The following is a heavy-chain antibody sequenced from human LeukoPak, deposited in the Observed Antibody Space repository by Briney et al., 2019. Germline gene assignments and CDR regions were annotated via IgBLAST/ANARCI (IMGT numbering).Heavy chain of an antibody. D-gene: IGHD4-17*01. CDR3: AKDPLYGDYVFWYFDL. Sequence: AGGSLRLSCAASGFTFSSYAMSWVRQAPGKGLGWVSAISGSGGSTYYADSVKGRFTISRDNSKNTLYVQMNSLRAEDTAVYYCAKDPLYGDYVFWYFDLWGRGTLVTVSS. CDR2: ISGSGGST. V-gene: IGHV3-23*01. CDR1: GFTFSSYA. J-gene: IGHJ2*01.